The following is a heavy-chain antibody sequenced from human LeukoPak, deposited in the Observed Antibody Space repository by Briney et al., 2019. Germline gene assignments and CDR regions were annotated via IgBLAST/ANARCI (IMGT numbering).Heavy chain of an antibody. J-gene: IGHJ5*02. D-gene: IGHD2-8*01. CDR1: GFTFTNYA. CDR3: VRVSGFCTNGVCPSFDP. Sequence: GRSLRLSCAASGFTFTNYAMNWVRQAPGKGLEWVATVSYDGTDTSYADSVKGRFAIFRDNSKNTLYLQMNSLRTEDTAVYYCVRVSGFCTNGVCPSFDPWGQGTLVTVSS. CDR2: VSYDGTDT. V-gene: IGHV3-30*09.